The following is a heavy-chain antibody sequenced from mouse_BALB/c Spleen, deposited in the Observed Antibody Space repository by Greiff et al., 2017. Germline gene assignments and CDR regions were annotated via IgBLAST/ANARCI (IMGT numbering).Heavy chain of an antibody. CDR3: ARGGYYIYYAMDY. V-gene: IGHV5-17*02. CDR2: ISSGSSTI. J-gene: IGHJ4*01. CDR1: GFTFSSFG. Sequence: EVQGVESGGGLVQPGGSRKLSCAASGFTFSSFGMHWVRQAPEKGLEWVAYISSGSSTIYYADTVKGRFTISRDNPKNTLFLQMTSLRSEDTAMYYCARGGYYIYYAMDYWGQGTSVTVSS. D-gene: IGHD2-3*01.